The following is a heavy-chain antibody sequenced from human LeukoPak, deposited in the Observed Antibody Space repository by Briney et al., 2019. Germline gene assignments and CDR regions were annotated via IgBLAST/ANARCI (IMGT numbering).Heavy chain of an antibody. J-gene: IGHJ4*02. V-gene: IGHV1-3*01. Sequence: ASVKVSCKASGYTFTSYAMHWVRQAPGQRLEWMGWINAGNGNTKYSQKFQGRVTITRDTSASTAYMELRSLRSEDTAVYYCARAPIDSENSAYYSGFDYWGQGTLVTVSS. CDR2: INAGNGNT. D-gene: IGHD3-22*01. CDR3: ARAPIDSENSAYYSGFDY. CDR1: GYTFTSYA.